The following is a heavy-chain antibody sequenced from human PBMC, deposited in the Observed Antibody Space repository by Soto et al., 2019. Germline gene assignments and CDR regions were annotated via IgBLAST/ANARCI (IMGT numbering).Heavy chain of an antibody. CDR2: IVVGSGNT. V-gene: IGHV1-58*01. J-gene: IGHJ5*02. CDR3: AIDMHAGFTHSFDP. Sequence: ASVKVSCKASGFTFTSSAVQWVRQARGQRLEWIGWIVVGSGNTIYAQKFQERVTITRDLSTSTAYMELSSLRSEDTAVYYCAIDMHAGFTHSFDPWGQGTLVTVSS. D-gene: IGHD2-8*01. CDR1: GFTFTSSA.